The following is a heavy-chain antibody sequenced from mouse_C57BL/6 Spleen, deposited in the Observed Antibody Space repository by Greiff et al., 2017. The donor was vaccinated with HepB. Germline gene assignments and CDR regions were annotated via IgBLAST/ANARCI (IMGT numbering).Heavy chain of an antibody. CDR1: GFSLTSYA. CDR3: ARNPGSSPYYFDY. J-gene: IGHJ2*01. V-gene: IGHV2-9-1*01. D-gene: IGHD1-1*01. Sequence: VKLMESGPGLVAPSQSLSITCTVSGFSLTSYAISWVRQPPGKGLEWLGVIWTGGGTNYNSALKSRLSISKDNSKSQVFLKMNSLQTDDTARYYCARNPGSSPYYFDYWGQGTTLTVSS. CDR2: IWTGGGT.